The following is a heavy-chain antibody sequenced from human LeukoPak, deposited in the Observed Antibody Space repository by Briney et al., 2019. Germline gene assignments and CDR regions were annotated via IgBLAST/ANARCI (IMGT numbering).Heavy chain of an antibody. CDR2: IYYSGST. V-gene: IGHV4-59*08. J-gene: IGHJ4*02. D-gene: IGHD3-22*01. CDR1: GFTVSSNY. CDR3: ARASYSYDINGWVPFDY. Sequence: GSLRLSRAASGFTVSSNYMSWIRQPPGKGLEWIGSIYYSGSTNYNPSLKSRVTISGDTSKNQFSLRLSSVTAADTAVYYCARASYSYDINGWVPFDYWGQGTLVTVSS.